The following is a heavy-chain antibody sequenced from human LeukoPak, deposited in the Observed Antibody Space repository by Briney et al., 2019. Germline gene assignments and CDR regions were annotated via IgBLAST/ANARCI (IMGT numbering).Heavy chain of an antibody. CDR2: ISSSSSYI. V-gene: IGHV3-21*01. Sequence: GGSLRLSCATSGFTFSSYWLSWVRQAPGKGLEWVSSISSSSSYIYYADSVKGRFTISRDNAKNSLYLQMNSLRAEDTAVYYCARPLCTSCYLAFHWGQGTLVTVSS. CDR1: GFTFSSYW. J-gene: IGHJ4*02. CDR3: ARPLCTSCYLAFH. D-gene: IGHD2-2*01.